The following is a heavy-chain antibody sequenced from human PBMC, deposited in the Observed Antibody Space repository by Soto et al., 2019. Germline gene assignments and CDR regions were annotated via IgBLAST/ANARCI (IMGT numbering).Heavy chain of an antibody. CDR3: ARAPGGYSYGTFDY. Sequence: ASVKVSCKASGGTFSSYAISWVRQAPGQGLEWMGGIIPIFGTANYAQKFQGRVTITADESTSTAYMELSSLRSEDTAVYYCARAPGGYSYGTFDYWGQGTLVTVSS. CDR2: IIPIFGTA. D-gene: IGHD5-18*01. V-gene: IGHV1-69*13. J-gene: IGHJ4*02. CDR1: GGTFSSYA.